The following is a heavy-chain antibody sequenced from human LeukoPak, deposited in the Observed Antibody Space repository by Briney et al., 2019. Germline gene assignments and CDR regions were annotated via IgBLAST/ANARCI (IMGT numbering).Heavy chain of an antibody. CDR1: GFSFSSCA. J-gene: IGHJ4*02. D-gene: IGHD2-8*01. CDR2: ISGSGDST. Sequence: GGSLRLSCAASGFSFSSCAMSWVRQAPGKGLEWVSGISGSGDSTDYADSVKGRFTVSRDNSKNTLYLQLNSLRAEDTAVYYCAKIYRESNGRGFDCWGQGTLVSVPS. V-gene: IGHV3-23*01. CDR3: AKIYRESNGRGFDC.